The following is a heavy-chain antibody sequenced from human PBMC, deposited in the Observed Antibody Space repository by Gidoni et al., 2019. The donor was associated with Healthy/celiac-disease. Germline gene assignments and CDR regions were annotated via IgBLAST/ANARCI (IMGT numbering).Heavy chain of an antibody. CDR3: AKSYVYGDLGHDAFDI. V-gene: IGHV3-23*01. CDR1: GVTCSSYA. Sequence: EVQRLESGGGLVQPGGTLRLYWAASGVTCSSYAMNWVRQAPGKGLVWVSALRVIGGRTYYTDSVKGRFIISRDNSKNTLYLQMNSLRAEDTAIYYCAKSYVYGDLGHDAFDIWGQGTMVTVSS. J-gene: IGHJ3*02. D-gene: IGHD4-17*01. CDR2: LRVIGGRT.